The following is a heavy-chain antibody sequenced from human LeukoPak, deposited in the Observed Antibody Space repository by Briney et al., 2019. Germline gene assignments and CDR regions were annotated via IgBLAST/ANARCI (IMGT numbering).Heavy chain of an antibody. CDR1: GFTVSPNY. CDR2: IYRGGST. Sequence: PGGSLRLSCAASGFTVSPNYMSWVRQAPGKGLERVSVIYRGGSTYYADSVRDRFTISRDNSKNTLYLQMNSLRAEDTAVYYCASASCSGSSCYSGYFDYWGQGTLVTVSS. J-gene: IGHJ4*02. D-gene: IGHD2-15*01. V-gene: IGHV3-53*01. CDR3: ASASCSGSSCYSGYFDY.